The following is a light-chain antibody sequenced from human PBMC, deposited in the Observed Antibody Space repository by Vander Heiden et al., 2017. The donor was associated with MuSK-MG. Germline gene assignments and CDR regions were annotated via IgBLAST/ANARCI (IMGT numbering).Light chain of an antibody. V-gene: IGLV2-23*02. J-gene: IGLJ2*01. CDR2: DVS. CDR1: SSDVGSYNL. Sequence: QSALTQPASVSGSPGQSITTSCTGTSSDVGSYNLVSWYQQHPGKAPKLMMYDVSKRPSGVSNRFSGSKSGNTASLTINGLQAEEEADYYCCSCEGSSTCVVFGGGTKLTVL. CDR3: CSCEGSSTCVV.